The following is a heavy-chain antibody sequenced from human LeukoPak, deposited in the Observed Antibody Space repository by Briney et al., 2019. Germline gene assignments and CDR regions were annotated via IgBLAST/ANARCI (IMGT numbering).Heavy chain of an antibody. V-gene: IGHV3-21*01. J-gene: IGHJ4*02. D-gene: IGHD3-22*01. CDR1: GFTFGSYS. CDR3: ARDYGYYYDSSGYYYANFDY. CDR2: ISSSSSYI. Sequence: GGSLRLSCAASGFTFGSYSMNWVRQAPGKGLEWVSSISSSSSYIYYADSVKGRFTISRDNAKNSLYLQMNSLRAEDTAVYYCARDYGYYYDSSGYYYANFDYWGQGTLVTVSS.